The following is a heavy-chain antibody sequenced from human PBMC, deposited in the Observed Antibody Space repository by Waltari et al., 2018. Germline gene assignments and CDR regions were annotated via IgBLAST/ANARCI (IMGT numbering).Heavy chain of an antibody. CDR3: ARIKRAARPGWFDP. CDR1: GYTFNSYD. Sequence: QVQLVQSGAEVKKPGASVKVSCKASGYTFNSYDINWVRQATGQGLEWLGWMNPNSGNTGYAQKFQGRVTMTRNTSISTAYMELSSLRSEDTAVYYCARIKRAARPGWFDPWGQGTLVTVSS. CDR2: MNPNSGNT. D-gene: IGHD6-6*01. J-gene: IGHJ5*02. V-gene: IGHV1-8*02.